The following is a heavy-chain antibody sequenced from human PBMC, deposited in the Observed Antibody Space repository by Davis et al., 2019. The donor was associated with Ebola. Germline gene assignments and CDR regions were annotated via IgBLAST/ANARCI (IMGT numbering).Heavy chain of an antibody. CDR2: INHSGST. V-gene: IGHV4-34*01. Sequence: PSETLSLTCTVSGGSISSYYWSWIRQPPGKGLEWIGEINHSGSTNYNPSLKSRVTISVDTSKNQFSLKLSSVTAADTAVYYCARGRRAAALSYWGQGTLVTVSS. CDR3: ARGRRAAALSY. CDR1: GGSISSYY. D-gene: IGHD6-13*01. J-gene: IGHJ4*02.